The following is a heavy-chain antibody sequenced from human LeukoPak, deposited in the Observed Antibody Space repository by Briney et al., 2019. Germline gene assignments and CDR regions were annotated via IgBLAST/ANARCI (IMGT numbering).Heavy chain of an antibody. CDR1: GFTFSASY. D-gene: IGHD3-10*01. CDR2: ISENSGDT. CDR3: AKDPSYYGSTSNNDY. Sequence: GGSLRLSCVASGFTFSASYMTWVRQPPGKGLEWLSYISENSGDTNYADSVKGRFTVSRDNAKNSLYLQMNSLRAEDTAVYYCAKDPSYYGSTSNNDYWGQGTLVTVSS. J-gene: IGHJ4*02. V-gene: IGHV3-11*05.